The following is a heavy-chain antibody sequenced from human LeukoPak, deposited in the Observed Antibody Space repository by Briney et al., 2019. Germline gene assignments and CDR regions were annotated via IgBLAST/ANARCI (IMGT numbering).Heavy chain of an antibody. CDR2: ISSNGGST. V-gene: IGHV3-64*01. CDR3: AELGITMIGGV. CDR1: GFTFSSYA. J-gene: IGHJ6*04. Sequence: PGGSLRLSCAASGFTFSSYAMHWVRQAPGKGLEYVSAISSNGGSTYYANSVKGRFTISRDNSKNTLYLQMGSLGAEDTAVYYCAELGITMIGGVWGKGTTVTISS. D-gene: IGHD3-10*02.